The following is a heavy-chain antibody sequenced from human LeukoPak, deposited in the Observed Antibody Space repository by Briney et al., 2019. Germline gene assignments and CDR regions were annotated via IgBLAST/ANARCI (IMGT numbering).Heavy chain of an antibody. CDR1: EYSFPNYC. V-gene: IGHV5-51*01. CDR3: ARIGSGWSRDAFDI. D-gene: IGHD6-19*01. CDR2: IYPDDSDT. Sequence: GESLKISCKHSEYSFPNYCIGWVRQLPGKGLEWMGIIYPDDSDTRYSPSFQGQVTISADKSISTAYLQWSSLKASDTAMYYCARIGSGWSRDAFDIWGQGTMVTVSS. J-gene: IGHJ3*02.